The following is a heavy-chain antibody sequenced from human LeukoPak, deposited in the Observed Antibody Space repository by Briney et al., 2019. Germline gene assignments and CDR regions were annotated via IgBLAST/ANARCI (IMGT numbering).Heavy chain of an antibody. V-gene: IGHV3-66*01. J-gene: IGHJ4*02. CDR1: GFTVSSNY. Sequence: GSLRLSFAASGFTVSSNYMSWVRQAPGKGLEWVSVIYSGDSTYYADSVKGRFTISRDNSKNTLYLQMNSLRVEDTAVYYCARVGGASYWGQGTLVTVSS. CDR2: IYSGDST. CDR3: ARVGGASY. D-gene: IGHD1-26*01.